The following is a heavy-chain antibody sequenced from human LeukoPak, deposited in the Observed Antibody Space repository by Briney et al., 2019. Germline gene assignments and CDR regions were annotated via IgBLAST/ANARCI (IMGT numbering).Heavy chain of an antibody. J-gene: IGHJ4*02. D-gene: IGHD1-26*01. CDR2: INHSGST. CDR1: GGSFSGYF. CDR3: ARVVGAIYYFDY. V-gene: IGHV4-34*01. Sequence: SETLSLTCAVYGGSFSGYFWSWIRQPPGKGLEWIGEINHSGSTNYNPSLKSRVTISVDTSKNQFSLKLSSVTAADTAVYYCARVVGAIYYFDYWGQGTLVTVSS.